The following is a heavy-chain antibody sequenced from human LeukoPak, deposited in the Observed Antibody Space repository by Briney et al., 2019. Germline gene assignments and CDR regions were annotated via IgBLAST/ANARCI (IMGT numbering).Heavy chain of an antibody. J-gene: IGHJ4*02. Sequence: PGGSLRLSCAASGFTFDDYAMHWVRQAPGKGLEWVTGISWNSGSIGYADSVMGRFTISRDNAKNSLYLQMNSLRAEDTALYYCAKGGGPYGSGSYYFDYWGQGTLVTVSS. V-gene: IGHV3-9*01. D-gene: IGHD3-10*01. CDR3: AKGGGPYGSGSYYFDY. CDR2: ISWNSGSI. CDR1: GFTFDDYA.